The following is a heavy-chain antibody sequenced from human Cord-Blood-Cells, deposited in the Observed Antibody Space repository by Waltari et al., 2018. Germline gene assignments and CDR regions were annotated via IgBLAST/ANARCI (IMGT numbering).Heavy chain of an antibody. CDR2: IYSGGST. J-gene: IGHJ4*02. Sequence: EVQLVESGGGLIQPGGSLRLSCAASGFTVSSNYMSWVRQAPGKGVEWVSVIYSGGSTYYADSVKGRFTISRDNSKNTLYLQMNSLRAEDTAVYYCATNMGAVAGTFDYWGQGTLVTVSS. V-gene: IGHV3-53*01. CDR3: ATNMGAVAGTFDY. D-gene: IGHD6-19*01. CDR1: GFTVSSNY.